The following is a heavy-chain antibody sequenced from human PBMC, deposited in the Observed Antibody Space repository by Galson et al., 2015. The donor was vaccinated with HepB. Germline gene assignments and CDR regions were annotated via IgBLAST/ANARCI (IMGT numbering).Heavy chain of an antibody. Sequence: ISGDSVSSNSASWNWIRQSPSRGLEWLGRTYYRSSWYNEYALSVRSRVTINPDTSKNQFSLQLNSVTPEDTAVYYCARALSLFSSGRAYYFDFWGQGTLVTVSS. CDR1: GDSVSSNSAS. CDR3: ARALSLFSSGRAYYFDF. CDR2: TYYRSSWYN. J-gene: IGHJ4*02. D-gene: IGHD6-19*01. V-gene: IGHV6-1*01.